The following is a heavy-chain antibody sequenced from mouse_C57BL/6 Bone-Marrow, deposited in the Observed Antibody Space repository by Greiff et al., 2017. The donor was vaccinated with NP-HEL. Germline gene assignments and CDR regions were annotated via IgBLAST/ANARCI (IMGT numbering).Heavy chain of an antibody. CDR3: ARSSSGNYVWYFDV. J-gene: IGHJ1*03. V-gene: IGHV1-18*01. CDR2: INPNNGGT. Sequence: VHVKQSGPELVKPGASVKIPCKASGYTFTDYNMDWVKQSHGKSLEWIGDINPNNGGTIYNQKFKGKATLTVDKSSSTAYMELRSLTSEDTAVYYCARSSSGNYVWYFDVWGTGTTVTVSS. D-gene: IGHD2-1*01. CDR1: GYTFTDYN.